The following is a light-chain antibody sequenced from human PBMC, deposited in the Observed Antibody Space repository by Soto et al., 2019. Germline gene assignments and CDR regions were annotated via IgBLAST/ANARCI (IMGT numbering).Light chain of an antibody. V-gene: IGLV2-11*01. J-gene: IGLJ1*01. CDR3: CSYAGSYSYV. CDR2: DVS. Sequence: QSALTQPPSVSGSPGQSVTISCTGTSSDIGGYNFVSWYQQHPDKAPKLVIYDVSKRPSGVPDRFSGSKFGNTASLTISGLQADDEADYYCCSYAGSYSYVFGTGTKLTVL. CDR1: SSDIGGYNF.